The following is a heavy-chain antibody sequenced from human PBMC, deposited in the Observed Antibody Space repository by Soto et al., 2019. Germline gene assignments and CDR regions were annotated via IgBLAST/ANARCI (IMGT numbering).Heavy chain of an antibody. CDR3: ARDFEPQIAVAGPWDY. D-gene: IGHD6-19*01. Sequence: QVQLVESGGGVVQPGGSLRLSCAASGFTFSSYGMHWVRQAPGKGLEWVAVIWYDGSNKYYADSVKGRFTISRDNSKNTLYLQMNSLRAEDTAVYYCARDFEPQIAVAGPWDYWGQGTLVTVSS. CDR2: IWYDGSNK. CDR1: GFTFSSYG. J-gene: IGHJ4*02. V-gene: IGHV3-33*01.